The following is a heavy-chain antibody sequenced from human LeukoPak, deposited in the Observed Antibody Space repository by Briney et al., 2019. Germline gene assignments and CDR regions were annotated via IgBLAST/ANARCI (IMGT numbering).Heavy chain of an antibody. CDR3: ATGKGYSYGREGYYFDY. CDR1: GGSISSGGYY. V-gene: IGHV4-31*03. J-gene: IGHJ4*02. CDR2: IYYSGST. D-gene: IGHD5-18*01. Sequence: PSETLSLTCTVSGGSISSGGYYWSRIRQHPGKGLEWIGYIYYSGSTYYNPSLKSRVTISVDTFKNQFSLKLSSVTAADTAVYYCATGKGYSYGREGYYFDYWGQGTLVTVS.